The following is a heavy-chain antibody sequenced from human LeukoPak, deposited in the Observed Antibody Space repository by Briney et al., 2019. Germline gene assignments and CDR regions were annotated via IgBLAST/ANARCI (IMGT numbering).Heavy chain of an antibody. CDR3: ARGFTHGWYTRYYFDY. V-gene: IGHV4-34*01. J-gene: IGHJ4*02. D-gene: IGHD6-19*01. Sequence: PSETLSLTCAVYGGSFSGYYWSWIRQPPGKGLEWIGEINHSGSTNYNPSLKSRVTISVDTSKNQFSLKLSSVTAADTAVYYCARGFTHGWYTRYYFDYWGQGTLVTVSS. CDR1: GGSFSGYY. CDR2: INHSGST.